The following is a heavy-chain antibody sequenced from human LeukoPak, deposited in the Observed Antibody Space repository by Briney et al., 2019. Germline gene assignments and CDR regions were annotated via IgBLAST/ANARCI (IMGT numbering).Heavy chain of an antibody. CDR2: INPNSGGT. D-gene: IGHD3-10*01. Sequence: ASVKVSCKASGYTFTGYYMHWVRQAPGRGLEWMGWINPNSGGTNYAQKFQGRVTMTRDTSISTAYMELSRLRSDDTAVYYCARVWFGEEWFDPWGQGTLVTVSS. CDR1: GYTFTGYY. J-gene: IGHJ5*02. V-gene: IGHV1-2*02. CDR3: ARVWFGEEWFDP.